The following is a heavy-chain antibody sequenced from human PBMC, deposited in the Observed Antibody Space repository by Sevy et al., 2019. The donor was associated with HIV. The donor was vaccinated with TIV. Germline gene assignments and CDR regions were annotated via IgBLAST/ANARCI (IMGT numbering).Heavy chain of an antibody. CDR1: GFTFAKYS. J-gene: IGHJ4*02. Sequence: GGSLRLSCAASGFTFAKYSMSWVRQAPGKGLEWVSTFSFGCGRINYADSVKGRFTISRDDSKNTLFLQMNSLRAEDTATYCGAREGCTRPHDYWGQGTLVTVSS. V-gene: IGHV3-23*01. CDR2: FSFGCGRI. CDR3: AREGCTRPHDY. D-gene: IGHD2-8*01.